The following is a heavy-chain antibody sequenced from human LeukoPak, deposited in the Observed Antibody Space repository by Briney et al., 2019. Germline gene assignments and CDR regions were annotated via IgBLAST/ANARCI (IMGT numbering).Heavy chain of an antibody. J-gene: IGHJ4*02. D-gene: IGHD3-22*01. CDR3: ARGGQYYYDSSGYFLN. CDR1: GGSISPYY. CDR2: IYYSGTT. V-gene: IGHV4-59*08. Sequence: SETLSLTCTVSGGSISPYYWSWIRQPPGKGLEWIGYIYYSGTTNYNPSLKSRVTMSVDTSNNHLSLRLTSVTAADTAVYYCARGGQYYYDSSGYFLNWGQGTLVTVSS.